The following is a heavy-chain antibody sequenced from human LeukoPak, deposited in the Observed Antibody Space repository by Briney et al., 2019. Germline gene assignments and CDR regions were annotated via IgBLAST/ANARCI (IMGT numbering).Heavy chain of an antibody. CDR1: GFTFSSYS. Sequence: GRSLRLSCAASGFTFSSYSMNWVRQAPGKGLEWVSSISSSSSYIYYADSVKGRFTISRDNAKNSLYLQMNSLRAEDTAVYYCARVPYSSGWYVSARTNDYWGQGTLVTVSS. V-gene: IGHV3-21*01. J-gene: IGHJ4*02. CDR2: ISSSSSYI. D-gene: IGHD6-19*01. CDR3: ARVPYSSGWYVSARTNDY.